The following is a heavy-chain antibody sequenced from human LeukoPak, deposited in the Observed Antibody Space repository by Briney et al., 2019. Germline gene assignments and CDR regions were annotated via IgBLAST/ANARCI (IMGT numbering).Heavy chain of an antibody. V-gene: IGHV3-74*01. J-gene: IGHJ4*02. D-gene: IGHD3-22*01. Sequence: GGSLRLSCTASGFPFSNYWMHWVRQAPGKGLLWVSRINTDERTTDYADSVKGRFTISRDNAKNTLYLQMNSLRAEDTAVYYCAKAPEGYYDSSGYPIDYWGQGTLVTVSS. CDR3: AKAPEGYYDSSGYPIDY. CDR2: INTDERTT. CDR1: GFPFSNYW.